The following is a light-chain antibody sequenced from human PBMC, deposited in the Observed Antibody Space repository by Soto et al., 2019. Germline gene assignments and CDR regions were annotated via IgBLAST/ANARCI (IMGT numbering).Light chain of an antibody. CDR3: QQYNNWPPDT. CDR2: GAS. CDR1: QSVSSN. J-gene: IGKJ2*01. V-gene: IGKV3-15*01. Sequence: EIVMTQSPATLSVSPGERATLSCRASQSVSSNLAWYQQKPGQAPRLLIYGASTRATGIPARFSGSGSGTEVTLTIISLQSEDFAVYYCQQYNNWPPDTFGQGTKLEIK.